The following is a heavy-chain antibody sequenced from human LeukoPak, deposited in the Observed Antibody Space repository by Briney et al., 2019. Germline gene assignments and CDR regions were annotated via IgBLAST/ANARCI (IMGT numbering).Heavy chain of an antibody. J-gene: IGHJ5*02. CDR3: ARTGGAGSPSDT. CDR2: ISSSVSIT. CDR1: GFIFSDYY. Sequence: GGSLRLSCAASGFIFSDYYMTWIRQAPGKGREWVSYISSSVSITYYADSVKGRFTISRDNAKNSLYLEMNSLRDDDTAVYFCARTGGAGSPSDTWGQGTLVTVSS. V-gene: IGHV3-11*01. D-gene: IGHD3-10*01.